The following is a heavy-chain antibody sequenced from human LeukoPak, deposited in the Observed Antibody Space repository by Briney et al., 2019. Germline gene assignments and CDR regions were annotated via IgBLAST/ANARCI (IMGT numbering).Heavy chain of an antibody. J-gene: IGHJ3*02. V-gene: IGHV3-30*04. CDR2: ISYDGSNK. Sequence: GGSLRLSCAASGFSFSSYAMHWVRQAPGKGLEWVAVISYDGSNKYYADSVKGRFTISRDNSKNTLYLQMNSLRAEDTAVYYCARDKLDHGAFDIWGQGTMVTVSS. CDR3: ARDKLDHGAFDI. CDR1: GFSFSSYA. D-gene: IGHD1-26*01.